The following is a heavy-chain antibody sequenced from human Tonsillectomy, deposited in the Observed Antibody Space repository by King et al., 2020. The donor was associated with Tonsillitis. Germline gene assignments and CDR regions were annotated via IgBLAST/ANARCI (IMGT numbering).Heavy chain of an antibody. CDR1: GFIFSRYA. CDR2: LSSDGGNA. V-gene: IGHV3-30*04. CDR3: ARGRFYCDH. D-gene: IGHD2/OR15-2a*01. Sequence: VQLVESGGGVIQPGKSLRLSCAASGFIFSRYAMHWVRQAPGKGLEWVAALSSDGGNAYSADSVKGRFSISRDNSKNTLYLEMHNLSAEDTAVYYCARGRFYCDHWGQGILVTVSS. J-gene: IGHJ4*02.